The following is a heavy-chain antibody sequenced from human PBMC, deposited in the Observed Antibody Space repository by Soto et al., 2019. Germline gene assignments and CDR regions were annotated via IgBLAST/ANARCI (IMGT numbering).Heavy chain of an antibody. CDR2: FYTSGST. CDR3: ARVPVDQGTSIYRFGWFDL. CDR1: GGSISSYY. Sequence: ASETLSLTCTVSGGSISSYYWNWIRQPAGMGLEWIGRFYTSGSTNYNPSLKSRVTMSVDTSKSQFSLKLNSLRAEDTAVYYCARVPVDQGTSIYRFGWFDLWGQGTLVTVSS. D-gene: IGHD3-16*02. V-gene: IGHV4-4*07. J-gene: IGHJ5*02.